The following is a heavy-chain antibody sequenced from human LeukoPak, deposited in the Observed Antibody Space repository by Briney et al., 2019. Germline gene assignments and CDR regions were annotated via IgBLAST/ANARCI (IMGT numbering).Heavy chain of an antibody. V-gene: IGHV3-7*01. D-gene: IGHD3-16*01. CDR3: ARENDQGFDY. CDR1: GFPFSSYW. CDR2: IKQDGSKK. Sequence: QPGGSLRLSCVASGFPFSSYWMTWVRQAPGKGLEWVANIKQDGSKKSYVDSVKGRFTISRDNAKNSLYLQMNSLRAEDTAVYYCARENDQGFDYWGQGTLVTVSA. J-gene: IGHJ4*02.